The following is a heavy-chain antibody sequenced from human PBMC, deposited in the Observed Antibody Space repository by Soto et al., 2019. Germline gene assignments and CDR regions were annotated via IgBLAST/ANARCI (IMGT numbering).Heavy chain of an antibody. Sequence: QVQLQESGPGLVKPSETLSLTCSVSGGSITKYYCNWIRQPPGKGLEWIGNMYYGGSTNYRPSFKSRVTMSVGTSRNQFSLKLSSVTAADTAVYYCALSLYDDIWGSYRHEVFDMWGQGTMVTVSS. D-gene: IGHD3-16*02. V-gene: IGHV4-59*12. CDR3: ALSLYDDIWGSYRHEVFDM. CDR2: MYYGGST. J-gene: IGHJ3*02. CDR1: GGSITKYY.